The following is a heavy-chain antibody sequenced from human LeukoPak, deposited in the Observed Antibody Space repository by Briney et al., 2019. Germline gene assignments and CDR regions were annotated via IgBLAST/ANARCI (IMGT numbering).Heavy chain of an antibody. CDR1: GYTFTSYY. J-gene: IGHJ1*01. Sequence: ASVKVSCKASGYTFTSYYMHWVRQAPGQGLEWMGIINPSGGSTSYAQKFQGRVTMTRDTSTSTVYMELSSLRSEDTDVYYCARARGTSSWDTGVFQHWGQGTLVTVSS. D-gene: IGHD6-13*01. V-gene: IGHV1-46*01. CDR3: ARARGTSSWDTGVFQH. CDR2: INPSGGST.